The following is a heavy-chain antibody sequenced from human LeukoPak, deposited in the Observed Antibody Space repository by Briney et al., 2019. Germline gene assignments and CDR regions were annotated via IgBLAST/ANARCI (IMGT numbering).Heavy chain of an antibody. CDR1: GFTFSSYG. CDR2: ISGSGGST. Sequence: PGRSLRLSCAASGFTFSSYGMHWVRQAPGKGLEWVSAISGSGGSTYYADSVKGRFTISRDNSKDTLYLQMNSLRAEDTAVYYCAKERVGATDEGYWGQGTLVTVSS. J-gene: IGHJ4*02. D-gene: IGHD1-26*01. CDR3: AKERVGATDEGY. V-gene: IGHV3-23*01.